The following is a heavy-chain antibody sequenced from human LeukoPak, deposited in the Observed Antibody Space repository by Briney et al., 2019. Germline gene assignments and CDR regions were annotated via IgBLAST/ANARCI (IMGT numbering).Heavy chain of an antibody. J-gene: IGHJ4*02. CDR2: IDPSDSDT. CDR3: ARHSRYSPNSYFDY. D-gene: IGHD2/OR15-2a*01. V-gene: IGHV5-51*01. CDR1: GYSFTSYR. Sequence: GESLKISCKGSGYSFTSYRISWVRQMPGKGLEWMGRIDPSDSDTRYSPSFQGQVTISADKSISTAYLHWSSLEASDTAMYYCARHSRYSPNSYFDYWGQGTLVTVSS.